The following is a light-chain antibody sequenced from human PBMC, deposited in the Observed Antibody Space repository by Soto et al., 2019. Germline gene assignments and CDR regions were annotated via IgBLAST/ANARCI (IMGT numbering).Light chain of an antibody. V-gene: IGKV1-39*01. CDR3: QQSYSTPIT. Sequence: DVEITQYPSSLSASLGDRVTITFRASQSISSYLNWYQQKPGKAPKVLIYAASNLQSGVPSRFSGSGSGTDFTLTISSLQPEDFATYYCQQSYSTPITFGQGTRLEIK. CDR2: AAS. CDR1: QSISSY. J-gene: IGKJ5*01.